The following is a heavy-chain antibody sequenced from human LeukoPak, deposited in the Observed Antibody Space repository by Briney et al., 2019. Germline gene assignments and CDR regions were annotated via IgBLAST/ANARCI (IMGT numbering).Heavy chain of an antibody. CDR1: GFSISDHY. CDR3: TRVRHGDFFDY. J-gene: IGHJ4*02. CDR2: VRNRPNGYTT. V-gene: IGHV3-72*01. Sequence: QPGGSLRLSCAASGFSISDHYMDWVRQAPGKGLEWVGRVRNRPNGYTTDYGTSVKGRFTISRDDSKNSLYLQMNSLTSEDTAVYFCTRVRHGDFFDYWGQGTLVSVSS. D-gene: IGHD4-17*01.